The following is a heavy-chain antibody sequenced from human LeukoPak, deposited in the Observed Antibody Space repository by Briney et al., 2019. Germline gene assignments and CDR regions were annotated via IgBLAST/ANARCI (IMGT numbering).Heavy chain of an antibody. CDR2: IHYSGRT. V-gene: IGHV4-59*12. Sequence: PSETLSLTCSVSGGSINGDYWSWIRQTPGKGLEWIGYIHYSGRTSYNPSLKSRVTISVDTSKNQFSLQLNSVTPEDTAVYYCARGGWYMTVALFDLWGQGTPVTVSS. CDR1: GGSINGDY. D-gene: IGHD6-19*01. J-gene: IGHJ5*02. CDR3: ARGGWYMTVALFDL.